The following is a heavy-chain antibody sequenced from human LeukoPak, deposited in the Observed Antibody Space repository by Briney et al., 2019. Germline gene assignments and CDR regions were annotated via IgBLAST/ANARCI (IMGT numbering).Heavy chain of an antibody. Sequence: PSETLSLTCTVSGGSIRSYYWSWIRQSAGKGLEWIGRVYSSGSTDYNPSLKSRVTILVDKSKNQFSLKLSSVTAADTAVYYCARVGDSSGWPYYFDYWGQGTLVTVSS. V-gene: IGHV4-4*07. J-gene: IGHJ4*02. CDR2: VYSSGST. CDR3: ARVGDSSGWPYYFDY. CDR1: GGSIRSYY. D-gene: IGHD6-19*01.